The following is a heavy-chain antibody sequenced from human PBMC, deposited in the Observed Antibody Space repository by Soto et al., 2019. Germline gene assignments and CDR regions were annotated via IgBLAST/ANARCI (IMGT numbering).Heavy chain of an antibody. J-gene: IGHJ4*02. Sequence: QVQLVQSGAEVKRPGSSVKVSCKASGDTFNFYSINWVRQAPGLGLERMGRVNPIVRMSNYAKKFQGRVTMTADKSTRTAYMELSRLRSEDTAIYYCASSYGSGYRAFDYWGQGALVTVSS. CDR1: GDTFNFYS. D-gene: IGHD3-10*01. V-gene: IGHV1-69*02. CDR2: VNPIVRMS. CDR3: ASSYGSGYRAFDY.